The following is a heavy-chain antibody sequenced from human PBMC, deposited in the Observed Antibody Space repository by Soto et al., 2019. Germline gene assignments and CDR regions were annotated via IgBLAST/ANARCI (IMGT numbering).Heavy chain of an antibody. V-gene: IGHV3-48*01. CDR2: ISSGGSTI. CDR3: AALDTAMVKTAGY. J-gene: IGHJ4*02. Sequence: GGSLRLSCAASGFTFSSYSMNWVRQAPGKGLEWVSYISSGGSTIYHADSVKGRFTISRDNAKNSLYLQMNSLRAEDTAVYYCAALDTAMVKTAGYWGQGTLVTVSS. D-gene: IGHD5-18*01. CDR1: GFTFSSYS.